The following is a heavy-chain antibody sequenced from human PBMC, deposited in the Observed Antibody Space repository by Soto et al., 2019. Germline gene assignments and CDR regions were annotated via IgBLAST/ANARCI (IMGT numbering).Heavy chain of an antibody. CDR2: ISGSGGST. V-gene: IGHV3-23*01. J-gene: IGHJ4*02. Sequence: GGSLRLSCAASGFTFSSYAMSWVRQAPGKGLEWVSAISGSGGSTYYADSVKGRFTISRDNSKNTLYLQMNSLRAEDTAVYYCAKDPWGAQWPRNEPFDYWGQGTLVTVSS. CDR1: GFTFSSYA. D-gene: IGHD6-19*01. CDR3: AKDPWGAQWPRNEPFDY.